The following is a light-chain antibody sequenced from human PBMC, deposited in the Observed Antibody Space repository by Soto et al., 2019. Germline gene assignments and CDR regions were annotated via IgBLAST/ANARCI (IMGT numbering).Light chain of an antibody. Sequence: QSALTQPASVSGSPGQSLTISCTVSSTDVGNSKFVSWYQLHPGHAPKLMIYEGTKRPSGTSNRFSGSYSGNTASLTISGLQTEDEADYYCCSHAGTYTLVFGGGTKVTVL. V-gene: IGLV2-23*01. J-gene: IGLJ3*02. CDR2: EGT. CDR3: CSHAGTYTLV. CDR1: STDVGNSKF.